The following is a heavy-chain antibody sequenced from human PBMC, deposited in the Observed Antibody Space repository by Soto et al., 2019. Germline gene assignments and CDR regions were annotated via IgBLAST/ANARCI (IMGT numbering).Heavy chain of an antibody. V-gene: IGHV3-33*01. J-gene: IGHJ4*02. D-gene: IGHD6-13*01. CDR2: IWYDGSNK. CDR3: ARDFPYSSSWYFGY. CDR1: GFTFSSYG. Sequence: GGSLRLSCAASGFTFSSYGMHWVRQAPGKGLEWVAVIWYDGSNKYYADSVKGRFTISRDNSKNTLYLQMNSLRAEDTAVYYRARDFPYSSSWYFGYWGQGTLVTVSS.